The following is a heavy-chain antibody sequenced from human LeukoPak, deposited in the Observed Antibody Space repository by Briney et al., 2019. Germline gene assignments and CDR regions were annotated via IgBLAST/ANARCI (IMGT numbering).Heavy chain of an antibody. CDR2: MNPSGST. CDR1: GGSFSGYY. Sequence: SETLSLTCAVYGGSFSGYYWTWIRHTPEKGLEWIGEMNPSGSTNYNPSLKSRVTISVDTSKNQFSLRLSSVTAADTAVYYCARGRQDVTMIVVVMTAVSYYLDVWGKGTTVTVS. CDR3: ARGRQDVTMIVVVMTAVSYYLDV. V-gene: IGHV4-34*01. D-gene: IGHD3-22*01. J-gene: IGHJ6*03.